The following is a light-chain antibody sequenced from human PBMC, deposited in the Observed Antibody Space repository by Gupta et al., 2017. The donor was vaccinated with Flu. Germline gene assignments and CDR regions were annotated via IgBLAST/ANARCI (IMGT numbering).Light chain of an antibody. CDR1: SSDVGGYNY. CDR2: EVS. CDR3: SSYGGSNNFVV. Sequence: QSALTQPPSASGSPGQSVTISCTGTSSDVGGYNYVSWYQHHPGKAPKVIIYEVSKRHSGVPDRFSGSKSGTTASLTVSGLQAEDEADYYCSSYGGSNNFVVFGGGTKLTVL. J-gene: IGLJ2*01. V-gene: IGLV2-8*01.